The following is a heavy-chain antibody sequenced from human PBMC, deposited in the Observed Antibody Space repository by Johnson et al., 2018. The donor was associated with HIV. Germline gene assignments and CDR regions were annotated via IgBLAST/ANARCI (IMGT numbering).Heavy chain of an antibody. CDR3: ARVPTYDRFWSGNCSGAFDI. CDR1: GFTFSSYA. D-gene: IGHD3-3*01. V-gene: IGHV3-30-3*01. CDR2: ISYDGSNK. J-gene: IGHJ3*02. Sequence: QVQLVESGGGVVQPGRSLRLSCAASGFTFSSYAMHWVRQAPGKGLEWVSVISYDGSNKYYADSVKGRFTISRDNSKNTLYLQMNSLRAEDTSVYYCARVPTYDRFWSGNCSGAFDIWGQGTMVTVSA.